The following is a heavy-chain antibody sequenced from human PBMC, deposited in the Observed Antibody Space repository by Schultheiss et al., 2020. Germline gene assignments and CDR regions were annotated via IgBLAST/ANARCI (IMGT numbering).Heavy chain of an antibody. V-gene: IGHV3-23*01. CDR2: ISGSGGST. D-gene: IGHD3-3*01. CDR3: ARVGFLEWLLIDY. Sequence: GGSLRLSCAASGFTFSSYAMSWVRQAPGKGLEWVSAISGSGGSTYYADSVKGRFTISRDNSKNTLYLQMNSLRAEDTAVYYCARVGFLEWLLIDYWGQGTLVTVSS. CDR1: GFTFSSYA. J-gene: IGHJ4*02.